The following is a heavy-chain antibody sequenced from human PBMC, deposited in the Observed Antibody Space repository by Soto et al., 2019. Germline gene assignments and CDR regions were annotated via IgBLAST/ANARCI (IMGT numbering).Heavy chain of an antibody. J-gene: IGHJ4*02. CDR2: IWYDGSNK. CDR3: ATVTKPQLLLPAGWYFDY. D-gene: IGHD6-19*01. CDR1: GFTFSSYG. Sequence: GGSLRLSCAASGFTFSSYGMHWVRQAPGKGLEWVAVIWYDGSNKYYADSVKGRFTISRDNSKNTLYLQMNSLRAEDTAVYYCATVTKPQLLLPAGWYFDYWGQGTLVTVSS. V-gene: IGHV3-33*01.